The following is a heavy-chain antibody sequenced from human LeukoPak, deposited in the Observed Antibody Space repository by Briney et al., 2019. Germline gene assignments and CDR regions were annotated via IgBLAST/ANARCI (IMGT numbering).Heavy chain of an antibody. CDR2: ISGSGGST. D-gene: IGHD3-3*01. V-gene: IGHV3-23*01. Sequence: GGSLRLSCAASGFTFSSYAMSWVRQAPGKGLEWVSAISGSGGSTYYADSVKGRFTISRDNSKNTLYLQMNSLRAEDTAVYYCAKDQAGWTIFGVVRASFDYWGQGTLVTVSS. CDR3: AKDQAGWTIFGVVRASFDY. J-gene: IGHJ4*02. CDR1: GFTFSSYA.